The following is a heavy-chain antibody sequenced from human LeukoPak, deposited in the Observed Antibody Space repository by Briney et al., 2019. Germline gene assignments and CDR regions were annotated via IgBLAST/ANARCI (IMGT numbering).Heavy chain of an antibody. CDR1: GGSFSGYY. D-gene: IGHD4-23*01. Sequence: SETLSLTCAVCGGSFSGYYWSWIRQPPGKGLHWIGEINHSGSTNYNPSLKSRVTISGDTSKNQFSLKLSSVTAADTAVYYCARLGLYGGLFDYWGQGTLVTVSS. CDR3: ARLGLYGGLFDY. V-gene: IGHV4-34*01. CDR2: INHSGST. J-gene: IGHJ4*02.